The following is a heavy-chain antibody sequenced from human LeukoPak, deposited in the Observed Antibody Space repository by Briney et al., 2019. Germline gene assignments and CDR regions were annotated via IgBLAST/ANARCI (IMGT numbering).Heavy chain of an antibody. CDR3: ARDKANYYDSSGYYPDAFAT. CDR1: GYTFTSYG. V-gene: IGHV1-18*01. Sequence: GASVKVSCKASGYTFTSYGISWGRQGPGQGLEWMGWVSAYNGETNYAQKLQGRVTMTTDTATSTAYMELRSLRSDDTAVYYCARDKANYYDSSGYYPDAFATWGQGTMVTVSS. J-gene: IGHJ3*02. CDR2: VSAYNGET. D-gene: IGHD3-22*01.